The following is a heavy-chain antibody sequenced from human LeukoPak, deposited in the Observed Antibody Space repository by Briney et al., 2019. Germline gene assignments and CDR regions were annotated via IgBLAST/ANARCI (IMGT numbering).Heavy chain of an antibody. D-gene: IGHD2-2*01. V-gene: IGHV1-46*01. CDR1: GYTFTSYY. Sequence: ASVKVSCKASGYTFTSYYMHWVRQAPGQGLEWMGIINPSGGSTSYAQKLQGRVTMTTDTSTSTAYMELRSLRSDDTAVYYCARGRDIVVVPAANDYWGQGTLVTVSS. CDR2: INPSGGST. J-gene: IGHJ4*02. CDR3: ARGRDIVVVPAANDY.